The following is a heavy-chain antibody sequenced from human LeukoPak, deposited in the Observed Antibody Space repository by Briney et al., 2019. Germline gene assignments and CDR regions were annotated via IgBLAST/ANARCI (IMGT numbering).Heavy chain of an antibody. Sequence: LSLTCAVYGGSFSGYYMSWIRQAPGKGLEWVSYTSSSASTIYYADSVKGRFTIARDDAKNSLYLQMNSLRAEDTAVYFCARDKGGMVPFDYWGQGTLVTVSS. D-gene: IGHD3-10*01. J-gene: IGHJ4*02. V-gene: IGHV3-11*04. CDR3: ARDKGGMVPFDY. CDR1: GGSFSGYY. CDR2: TSSSASTI.